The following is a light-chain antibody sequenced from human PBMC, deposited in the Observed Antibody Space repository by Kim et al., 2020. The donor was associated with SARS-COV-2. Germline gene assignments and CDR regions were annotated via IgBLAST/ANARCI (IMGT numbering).Light chain of an antibody. V-gene: IGLV2-14*04. CDR1: SSDVGGYNY. CDR2: DVT. Sequence: GQSITIACTGTSSDVGGYNYVSWYQQHPGKAPKLMIYDVTERPSGVSNRFSGSKSGNTASLTISGLQAEDEADYYCSSYTSSSTVIFGGGTQLTVL. CDR3: SSYTSSSTVI. J-gene: IGLJ2*01.